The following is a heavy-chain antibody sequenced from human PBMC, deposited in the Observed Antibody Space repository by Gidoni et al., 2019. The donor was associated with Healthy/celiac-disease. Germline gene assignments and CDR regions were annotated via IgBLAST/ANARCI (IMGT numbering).Heavy chain of an antibody. CDR3: ARDGVEWSGYDSDTYYYYGMDV. V-gene: IGHV3-21*01. CDR2: ISSSSSYI. D-gene: IGHD5-12*01. CDR1: GFTFSSYS. Sequence: EVQLVESGGGLVKPGGSLRLSCAASGFTFSSYSLNLVRQAPGKGLEWVSYISSSSSYIYYAYSVKGRFTISRDNAKNSLYLQMNSLRAEDTAVYYCARDGVEWSGYDSDTYYYYGMDVWGQGTTVTVSS. J-gene: IGHJ6*02.